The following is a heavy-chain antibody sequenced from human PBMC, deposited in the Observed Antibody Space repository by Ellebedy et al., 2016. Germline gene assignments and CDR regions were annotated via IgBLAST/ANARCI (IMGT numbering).Heavy chain of an antibody. Sequence: GESLKISCAASGFTLNNYAMTWIRQAAGEGLEWVSAITGDTATTYYADSVKGRFTISRDNSRNTLYLQMNGLRVEDTALYYCVKGASSASWVTMEYWGQGALVTVSS. V-gene: IGHV3-23*01. CDR2: ITGDTATT. J-gene: IGHJ4*02. CDR3: VKGASSASWVTMEY. D-gene: IGHD2-2*01. CDR1: GFTLNNYA.